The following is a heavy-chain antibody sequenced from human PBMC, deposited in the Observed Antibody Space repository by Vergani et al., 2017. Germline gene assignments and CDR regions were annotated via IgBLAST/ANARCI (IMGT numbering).Heavy chain of an antibody. D-gene: IGHD2-21*01. CDR3: ARSQGDYWYFDL. V-gene: IGHV4-39*02. CDR2: IHNRGKT. Sequence: QLQLQESGPGLVKPSETLSLICTVSGGSINPSSSFWGWIRQSPGEGLQWLTSIHNRGKTYHNPSLKSRVSVSLDTSKNRFSLNLTSVTATDTAVYYCARSQGDYWYFDLWGPGSLVTVSS. J-gene: IGHJ2*01. CDR1: GGSINPSSSF.